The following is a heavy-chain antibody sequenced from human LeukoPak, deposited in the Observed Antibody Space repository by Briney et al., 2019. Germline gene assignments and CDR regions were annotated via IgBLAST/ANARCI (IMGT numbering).Heavy chain of an antibody. V-gene: IGHV4-30-4*01. CDR1: GGCISGGDYY. CDR3: ARVLGAGTFDY. J-gene: IGHJ4*02. D-gene: IGHD6-19*01. CDR2: IYYSGST. Sequence: SHTLSLTGTDFGGCISGGDYYWSWIRQPPGKGLEWIGYIYYSGSTYYNPSLKSRVTISVDTSKNQFSLKLSSVTAADTAVYYCARVLGAGTFDYWGQGTLVTVSS.